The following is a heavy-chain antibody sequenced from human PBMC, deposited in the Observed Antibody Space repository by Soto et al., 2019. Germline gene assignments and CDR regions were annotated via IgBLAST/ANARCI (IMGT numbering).Heavy chain of an antibody. D-gene: IGHD2-2*01. V-gene: IGHV4-59*01. J-gene: IGHJ4*02. CDR2: IYNNGRT. Sequence: PSETLSLTCTVSGGSISSSSWGWIRQPPGRGLEWIGYIYNNGRTDYNPSLKSRVTISVDTSKNHFSLKLSSVTPADTAVYYCARARFCTTTSRYHYFDFWGQGTLVTVSS. CDR3: ARARFCTTTSRYHYFDF. CDR1: GGSISSSS.